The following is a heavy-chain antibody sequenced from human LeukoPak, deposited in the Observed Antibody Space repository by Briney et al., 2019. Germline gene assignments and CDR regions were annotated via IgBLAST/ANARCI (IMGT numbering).Heavy chain of an antibody. V-gene: IGHV4-38-2*01. Sequence: SETLSLTCAVSGYSISSGYYWGWIRQPPGKGLERIGSIYHSGSTYYNPSLKSRVTISVDTSKNQFSLKLSSVTAADTAVYYCASTLPVYYYDSSGYYYDYWGQGTLVTVSS. J-gene: IGHJ4*02. D-gene: IGHD3-22*01. CDR2: IYHSGST. CDR3: ASTLPVYYYDSSGYYYDY. CDR1: GYSISSGYY.